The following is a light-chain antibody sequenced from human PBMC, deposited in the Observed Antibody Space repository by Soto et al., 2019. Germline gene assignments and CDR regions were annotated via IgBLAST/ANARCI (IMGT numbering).Light chain of an antibody. CDR3: SSYTGSAALVI. CDR1: SIDVGGYNY. CDR2: DVS. V-gene: IGLV2-14*03. J-gene: IGLJ2*01. Sequence: QSALTQPASVSGSLGQSITISCTGTSIDVGGYNYVSWYQQHPGQAPKLLIYDVSHRPSGISYRFSGSKSGNTASLTISGLQAEDEADYYCSSYTGSAALVIFGAGTKLTVL.